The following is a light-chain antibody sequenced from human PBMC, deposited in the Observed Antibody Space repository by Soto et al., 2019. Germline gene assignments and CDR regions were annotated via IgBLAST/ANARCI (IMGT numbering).Light chain of an antibody. CDR1: QSVGSS. J-gene: IGKJ4*01. CDR3: QQYNNWPHLT. CDR2: AAS. Sequence: EIVMTQSPATLSVSPGERATLSCRASQSVGSSLAWYQQKPGQTPRLLIYAASTRATGIPARFSGSGSGAEFTLTISSLQSEDVAVYYCQQYNNWPHLTFGGGTKVEIK. V-gene: IGKV3-15*01.